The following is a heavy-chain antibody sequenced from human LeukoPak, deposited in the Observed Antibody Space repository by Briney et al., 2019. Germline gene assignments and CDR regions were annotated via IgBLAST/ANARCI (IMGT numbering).Heavy chain of an antibody. CDR1: GFTFSSYG. D-gene: IGHD3-3*01. J-gene: IGHJ4*02. V-gene: IGHV3-30*02. CDR2: IRYDGSNK. CDR3: AKDRNDFWSGYADY. Sequence: GGSLRLSCAASGFTFSSYGMHWVRQAPGKGLEWVAFIRYDGSNKYYADSVKGRFTISRANYKNTLYLKMNSLRAEDTAVYYCAKDRNDFWSGYADYWGQGTLVTVSS.